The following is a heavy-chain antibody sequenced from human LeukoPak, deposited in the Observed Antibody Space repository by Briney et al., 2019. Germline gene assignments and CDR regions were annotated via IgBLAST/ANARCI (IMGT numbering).Heavy chain of an antibody. CDR3: AKDGILDP. CDR1: GFTFSSYG. J-gene: IGHJ5*02. Sequence: GGSLRPSFAASGFTFSSYGMSGVRQAPGKGLEWVSAISGSGGSTYYADSVKGRFTISRDNSKNTLYLQMNSLRAEDTAVYYCAKDGILDPWGQGTLVTVSS. V-gene: IGHV3-23*01. CDR2: ISGSGGST. D-gene: IGHD3-9*01.